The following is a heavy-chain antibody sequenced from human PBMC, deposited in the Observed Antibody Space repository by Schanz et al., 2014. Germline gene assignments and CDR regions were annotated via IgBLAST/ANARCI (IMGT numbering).Heavy chain of an antibody. V-gene: IGHV3-9*01. Sequence: EVQLVESGGGLVQPGRSLRLSCAASGFTFDNYAMHWVRQAPGKGLEWVSSISWNSGSVAYADSVKGRFTISRDDAKNCMYLQMNSLRAEDTALYYCAKDRQTTVNRVGYYYGLSVWGQGTTVAVSS. CDR1: GFTFDNYA. CDR3: AKDRQTTVNRVGYYYGLSV. CDR2: ISWNSGSV. J-gene: IGHJ6*02. D-gene: IGHD4-4*01.